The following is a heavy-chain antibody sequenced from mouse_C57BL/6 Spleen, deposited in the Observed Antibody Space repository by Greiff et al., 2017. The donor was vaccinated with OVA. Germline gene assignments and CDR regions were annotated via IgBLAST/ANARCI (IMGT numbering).Heavy chain of an antibody. CDR2: IWGDGST. CDR1: GFSLTSYG. V-gene: IGHV2-3*01. D-gene: IGHD2-3*01. J-gene: IGHJ3*01. CDR3: AKHRMDDGNFWFAY. Sequence: VHLVESGPGLVAPSQSLSITCTVSGFSLTSYGVSWVRQPPGKGLEWLGVIWGDGSTNYHSALISRLSISKDNSKSQVFLKLNSLQTDDTATYYCAKHRMDDGNFWFAYWGQGTLVTVSA.